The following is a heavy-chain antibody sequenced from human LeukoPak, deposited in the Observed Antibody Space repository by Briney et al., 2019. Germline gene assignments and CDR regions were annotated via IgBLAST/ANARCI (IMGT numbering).Heavy chain of an antibody. D-gene: IGHD1-14*01. J-gene: IGHJ4*02. CDR1: GFTFSSYW. CDR2: IKDDGSEK. Sequence: GGSLRLSCVGSGFTFSSYWMTWVRQAQGKGLEWVANIKDDGSEKYSVDSVKGGFTISRDNAKNLLYLQMSSLRAEDTAVYYCARARIDYWGQGTLVTVSS. CDR3: ARARIDY. V-gene: IGHV3-7*04.